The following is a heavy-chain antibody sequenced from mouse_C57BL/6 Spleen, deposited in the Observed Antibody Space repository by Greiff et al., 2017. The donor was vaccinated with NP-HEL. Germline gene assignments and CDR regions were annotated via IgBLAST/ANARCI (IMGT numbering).Heavy chain of an antibody. J-gene: IGHJ2*01. CDR1: GYSFTGYY. V-gene: IGHV1-42*01. D-gene: IGHD1-1*01. CDR3: ARSRYYGSSYHTNDY. CDR2: INPSTGGT. Sequence: VQLQQSGPELVKPGASVKISCKASGYSFTGYYMNWVKQSPEKSLEWIGEINPSTGGTTYNQKFKAKATLTVDKSSSTAYMQLKSLTSEDSAVYYCARSRYYGSSYHTNDYWGQGTTLTVSS.